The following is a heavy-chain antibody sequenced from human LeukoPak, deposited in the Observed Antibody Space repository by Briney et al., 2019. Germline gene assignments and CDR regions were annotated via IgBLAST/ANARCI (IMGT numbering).Heavy chain of an antibody. Sequence: ASVKVSCKASGYTFTSYYMHWVRQAPGQGLEWMAIINPSGGSTSYAQKFQGRVTMTRDTSTSTVYMELSSLRSEDTAVYYCAREFRPSYDSSGYYYPGDYWGQGTLVTVSS. CDR1: GYTFTSYY. CDR3: AREFRPSYDSSGYYYPGDY. J-gene: IGHJ4*02. V-gene: IGHV1-46*01. CDR2: INPSGGST. D-gene: IGHD3-22*01.